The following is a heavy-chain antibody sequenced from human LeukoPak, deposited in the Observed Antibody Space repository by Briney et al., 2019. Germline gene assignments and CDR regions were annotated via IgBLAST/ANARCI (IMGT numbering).Heavy chain of an antibody. D-gene: IGHD2-21*02. V-gene: IGHV4-59*08. CDR2: IYYSGST. CDR1: GGSISSYY. Sequence: PSKTLSLTCTVSGGSISSYYWSWIRQPPGKGLEWIGYIYYSGSTNYNPSLKSRVTISVDTSKNQFSLKLSSVTAADTAVYYCAGEGVTEDAFDIWGQGTMVTVSS. J-gene: IGHJ3*02. CDR3: AGEGVTEDAFDI.